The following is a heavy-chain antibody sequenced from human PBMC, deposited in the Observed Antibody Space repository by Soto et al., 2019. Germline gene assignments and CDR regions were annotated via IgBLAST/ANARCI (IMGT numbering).Heavy chain of an antibody. V-gene: IGHV3-48*01. CDR2: ITYTSSPI. CDR1: GFALRNYS. Sequence: EVQVVESGGGLVQPGGSPRLSCAASGFALRNYSMHWVRQAPGKGLEWVSYITYTSSPIYYADSVKGRYTISRDNGKDSLSLEMNSLRAVDTAVYYCAREFRHPRSGMDVWGQGTTVTVSS. CDR3: AREFRHPRSGMDV. J-gene: IGHJ6*02.